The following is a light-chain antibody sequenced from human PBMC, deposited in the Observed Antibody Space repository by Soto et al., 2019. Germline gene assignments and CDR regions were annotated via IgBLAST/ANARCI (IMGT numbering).Light chain of an antibody. CDR2: DNS. J-gene: IGLJ1*01. V-gene: IGLV1-51*01. CDR1: TSNIGNDF. CDR3: GTWDSSLSAYV. Sequence: QSVLTQPPSVSAAPGQKVTISCSGSTSNIGNDFVSWYQHLPGSAPKLVIFDNSKRPSGIPDRLSAPKSGTSATLGITGLQTGDEADYYCGTWDSSLSAYVFGTGTKLTVL.